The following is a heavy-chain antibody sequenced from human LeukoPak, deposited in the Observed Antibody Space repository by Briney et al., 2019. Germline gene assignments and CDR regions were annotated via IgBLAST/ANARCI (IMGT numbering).Heavy chain of an antibody. V-gene: IGHV4-38-2*02. CDR3: ARRYSYGFDY. J-gene: IGHJ4*02. Sequence: SETLSLTCTVSGYSISSGYYWGWIRQPPGKGLEWIGSIYHSGSTYYDPSLKSRVTISVDTSKNQFSLKLSSVTAADTAVYYCARRYSYGFDYWGQGTLVTVSS. CDR1: GYSISSGYY. D-gene: IGHD5-18*01. CDR2: IYHSGST.